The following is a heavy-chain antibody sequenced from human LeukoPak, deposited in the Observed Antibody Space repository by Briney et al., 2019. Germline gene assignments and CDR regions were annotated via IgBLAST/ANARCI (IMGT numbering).Heavy chain of an antibody. CDR3: TRAAWELLGAFDI. CDR1: GFTVSSNY. D-gene: IGHD1-26*01. CDR2: IYSGGST. V-gene: IGHV3-66*01. J-gene: IGHJ3*02. Sequence: GGSLRLSCAASGFTVSSNYMSWVRQAPGKGLEWVSVIYSGGSTYYADSVKGRFTISRDNSKNTLYLQMNSLKTEDTAVYYCTRAAWELLGAFDIWGQGTMVTVSS.